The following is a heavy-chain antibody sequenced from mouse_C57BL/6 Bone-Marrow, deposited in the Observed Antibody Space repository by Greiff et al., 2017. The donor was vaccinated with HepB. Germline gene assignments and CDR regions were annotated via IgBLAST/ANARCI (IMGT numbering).Heavy chain of an antibody. CDR2: ISYDGSN. J-gene: IGHJ2*01. CDR3: ASRGNYYGSSSPDW. V-gene: IGHV3-6*01. D-gene: IGHD1-1*01. Sequence: EVKLMESGPGLVKPSQSLSLTCSVTGYSITSGYYWNWIRQFPGNKLEWMGYISYDGSNNYNPSLKNRISITRDTSKNQFFLKLNSVTTEDTATYYCASRGNYYGSSSPDWWGQGTTLTVSS. CDR1: GYSITSGYY.